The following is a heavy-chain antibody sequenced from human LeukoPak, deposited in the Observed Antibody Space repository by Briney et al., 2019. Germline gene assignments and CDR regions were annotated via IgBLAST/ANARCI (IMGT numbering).Heavy chain of an antibody. Sequence: SETLSLTCTVSGGSISSSSYYWGWIRQPPGKGLEWIGSIYYSGSTYYNPSLKSRVTISVDTSKNQFSLKLSSVTAADTAVYYCARGYYYDSSGIDAFDIWGQGTMVTVSS. CDR2: IYYSGST. J-gene: IGHJ3*02. CDR1: GGSISSSSYY. V-gene: IGHV4-39*01. CDR3: ARGYYYDSSGIDAFDI. D-gene: IGHD3-22*01.